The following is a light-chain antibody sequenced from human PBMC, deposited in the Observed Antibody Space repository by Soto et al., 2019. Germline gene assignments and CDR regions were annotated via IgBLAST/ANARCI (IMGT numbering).Light chain of an antibody. J-gene: IGLJ1*01. Sequence: QSALTQPRSVSGSHGQSVAISCTGTTSDVGSYDYVSWYQQHPGKAPELIIFDVTKRPSGVPDRFSGSKSGNTASLTISGLQAEDEADYFCCSYAGDFYVFGSGTKLTVL. CDR3: CSYAGDFYV. CDR1: TSDVGSYDY. CDR2: DVT. V-gene: IGLV2-11*01.